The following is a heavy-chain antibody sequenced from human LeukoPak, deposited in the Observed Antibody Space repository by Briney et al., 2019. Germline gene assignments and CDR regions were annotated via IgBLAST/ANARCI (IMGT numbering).Heavy chain of an antibody. CDR1: GYTFTGYY. CDR3: VRDRTGESDFDY. J-gene: IGHJ4*02. D-gene: IGHD7-27*01. V-gene: IGHV1-2*02. Sequence: GASVKVSCKASGYTFTGYYMQWVRQAPGQGLEWMGWINPNSGGTNYAQKFKGRVTMTRDTSISTAYMELSRLTSDDTAVYYCVRDRTGESDFDYWGQGTLVTVSS. CDR2: INPNSGGT.